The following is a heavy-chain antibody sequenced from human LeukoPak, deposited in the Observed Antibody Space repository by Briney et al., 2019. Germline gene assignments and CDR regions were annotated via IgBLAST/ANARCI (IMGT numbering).Heavy chain of an antibody. CDR3: AKDRASVLAYYYGMDV. D-gene: IGHD3-3*01. CDR1: GFTFSSYA. V-gene: IGHV3-23*01. J-gene: IGHJ6*02. Sequence: GGSLRLSCAASGFTFSSYAMSWARQAPGKGLEWVSAISGSGGSTYYADSVKGRFTISRDNSKNTLYLQMNSLRAEDTAVYYCAKDRASVLAYYYGMDVWGQGTTVTVSS. CDR2: ISGSGGST.